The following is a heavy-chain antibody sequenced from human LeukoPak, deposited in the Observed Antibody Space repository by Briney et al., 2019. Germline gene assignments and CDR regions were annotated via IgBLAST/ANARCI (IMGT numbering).Heavy chain of an antibody. D-gene: IGHD2-15*01. CDR3: AKDIPVGYCSGGSCPEYYYGMDV. V-gene: IGHV3-30*18. Sequence: PGRSLRLSCAASGFTFSSYGMHWVRQAPGKGLXXXXXXXXDGSNKYYADSVKGRFTISRDNSKNTLYLQMNSLRAEDTAVYYCAKDIPVGYCSGGSCPEYYYGMDVWGKGTTVTVSS. CDR2: XXXDGSNK. J-gene: IGHJ6*04. CDR1: GFTFSSYG.